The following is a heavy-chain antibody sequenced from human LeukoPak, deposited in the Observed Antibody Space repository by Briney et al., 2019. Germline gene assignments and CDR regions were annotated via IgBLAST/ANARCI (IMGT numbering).Heavy chain of an antibody. CDR2: IYPGDSDT. V-gene: IGHV5-51*01. J-gene: IGHJ4*02. D-gene: IGHD3-22*01. CDR3: ARVMVHYYDSSGYYGDY. CDR1: GYSFTSYW. Sequence: GESLKISCKGSGYSFTSYWIGWVRQMPGKGLEWMGIIYPGDSDTRYSPSFQGQVTISADKSIFTAYLQWSSLKASDTAMYYCARVMVHYYDSSGYYGDYWGQGTLVTVSS.